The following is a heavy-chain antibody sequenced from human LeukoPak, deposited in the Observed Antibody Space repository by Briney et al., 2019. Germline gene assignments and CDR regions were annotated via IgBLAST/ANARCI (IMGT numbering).Heavy chain of an antibody. D-gene: IGHD6-13*01. CDR2: IYSSGST. J-gene: IGHJ6*03. Sequence: SETLSLTCNVSGGSIRGYYWSWIRQPPGKGLEWIGYIYSSGSTNYNPSLKSRVTMSVDTSKNQFSLKVSSVTAADTAVYFCARESESRSSWYGIYYYYYMDVWGKGTTVTVSS. V-gene: IGHV4-59*12. CDR1: GGSIRGYY. CDR3: ARESESRSSWYGIYYYYYMDV.